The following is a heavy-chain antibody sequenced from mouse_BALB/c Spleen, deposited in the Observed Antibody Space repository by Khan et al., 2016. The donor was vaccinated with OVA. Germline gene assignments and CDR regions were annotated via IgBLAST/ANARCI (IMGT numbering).Heavy chain of an antibody. CDR2: INYSGNT. Sequence: VQLKESGPDLVKPSQSLSLTCTVTGYSITSEYAWNWIRQFPGNKLEWMGYINYSGNTRFNPSLKSRTSITRDTSKNQFFLQLNSVTTEDTATYYCARKDYYDYDPFPYWGQGTLVTVSA. D-gene: IGHD2-4*01. CDR3: ARKDYYDYDPFPY. CDR1: GYSITSEYA. J-gene: IGHJ3*01. V-gene: IGHV3-2*02.